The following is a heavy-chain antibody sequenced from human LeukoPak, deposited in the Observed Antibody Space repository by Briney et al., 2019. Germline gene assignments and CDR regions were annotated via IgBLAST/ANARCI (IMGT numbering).Heavy chain of an antibody. CDR3: ARGPCWSGWFSGWFEP. D-gene: IGHD6-19*01. CDR2: IYYSGST. V-gene: IGHV4-59*01. J-gene: IGHJ5*02. CDR1: GGSISSYY. Sequence: SETLSLTCTVSGGSISSYYWSWIRQPPGKGLEWIGDIYYSGSTNYNPSLKSRVTISVDTSKNQFSLKLSSVTAADTAVYYCARGPCWSGWFSGWFEPWGQGTLVTVSS.